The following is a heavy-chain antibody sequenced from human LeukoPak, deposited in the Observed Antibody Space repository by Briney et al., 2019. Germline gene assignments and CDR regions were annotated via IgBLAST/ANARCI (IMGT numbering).Heavy chain of an antibody. J-gene: IGHJ4*02. D-gene: IGHD1-26*01. Sequence: PGGSLRLSCAASGFTFSSYWMSRVRQAPGKGLEWVANIKQDGSEKYYVDSVKGRFTISRDNAKNSLYLQMNSLRAEDTAVYYCARESHSGSYYFDYWGQGSLVPVSS. CDR1: GFTFSSYW. CDR2: IKQDGSEK. CDR3: ARESHSGSYYFDY. V-gene: IGHV3-7*01.